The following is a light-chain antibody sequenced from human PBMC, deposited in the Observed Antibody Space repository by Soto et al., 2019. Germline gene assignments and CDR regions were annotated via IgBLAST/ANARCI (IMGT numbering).Light chain of an antibody. V-gene: IGKV1-5*03. Sequence: DIQMTQSPSTLSASVGDRVTITCRASQSISSWLAWYQQKPGKAPKLLIYKASSLESGVPSRFSGSGSGTEFTLTISSLQPDDFATYYCQQYDNLLFTFGPGTKVDV. CDR2: KAS. CDR1: QSISSW. CDR3: QQYDNLLFT. J-gene: IGKJ3*01.